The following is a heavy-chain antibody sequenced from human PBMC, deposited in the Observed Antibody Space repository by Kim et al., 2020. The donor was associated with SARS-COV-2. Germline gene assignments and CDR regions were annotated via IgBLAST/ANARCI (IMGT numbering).Heavy chain of an antibody. V-gene: IGHV4-39*01. CDR2: IYYSGRT. Sequence: SETLSLTCTVSGGSISSTTYYWGWIRQPPGKGLEWIATIYYSGRTFYTPSLKSRVTISVDTYKDQFYLKLSSVTAADTAFYYCGRGVYNSGYSTYVDYWG. D-gene: IGHD3-22*01. J-gene: IGHJ4*01. CDR3: GRGVYNSGYSTYVDY. CDR1: GGSISSTTYY.